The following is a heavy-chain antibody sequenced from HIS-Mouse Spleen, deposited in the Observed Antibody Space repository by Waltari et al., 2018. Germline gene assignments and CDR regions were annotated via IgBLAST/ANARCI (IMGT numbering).Heavy chain of an antibody. J-gene: IGHJ4*02. V-gene: IGHV3-30-3*01. CDR3: ARVTGGGY. Sequence: QVQLVESGGGVVQPGGSLRLSCAASGFPFRSYARHGVRQAPGKGLEWVAVISYDGSNKYYADSVKGRFTISRDNSKNTLYLQMNSLRAEDTAVYYCARVTGGGYWGQGTLVTVSS. D-gene: IGHD3-10*01. CDR1: GFPFRSYA. CDR2: ISYDGSNK.